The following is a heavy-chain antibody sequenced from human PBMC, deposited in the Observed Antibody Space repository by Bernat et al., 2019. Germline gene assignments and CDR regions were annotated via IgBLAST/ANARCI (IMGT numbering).Heavy chain of an antibody. CDR3: AKEVGARGPFDY. Sequence: EVQLLESGGGLVQPGGSLRLSCADSGFTFSSYGMNWVRQAPGKGLEWVSAISASGGNTYYADSVKGRFTISRDNSKSTLYLQMNSLRAEDTAVYYCAKEVGARGPFDYWGQGTLVTVSS. CDR1: GFTFSSYG. V-gene: IGHV3-23*01. D-gene: IGHD2-2*01. J-gene: IGHJ4*02. CDR2: ISASGGNT.